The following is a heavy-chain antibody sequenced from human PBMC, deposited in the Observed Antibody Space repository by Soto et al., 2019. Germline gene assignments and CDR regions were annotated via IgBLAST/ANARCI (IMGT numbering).Heavy chain of an antibody. CDR1: GDSFNNDG. CDR3: ARGGLIDWHNYFALDV. CDR2: IIPHFGPA. Sequence: SVKVSCKASGDSFNNDGGNWVRQAPGQGLEWVGGIIPHFGPAKYPQKFQGRDTITADTPTNTVFMELLSLTSDDTAIYYCARGGLIDWHNYFALDVWGRGTSFTVSS. J-gene: IGHJ6*02. D-gene: IGHD3-9*01. V-gene: IGHV1-69*06.